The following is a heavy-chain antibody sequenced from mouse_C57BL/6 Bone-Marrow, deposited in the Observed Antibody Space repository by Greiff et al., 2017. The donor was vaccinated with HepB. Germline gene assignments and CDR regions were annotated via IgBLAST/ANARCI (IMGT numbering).Heavy chain of an antibody. J-gene: IGHJ4*01. CDR3: ARGGYYGNPMDY. CDR1: GYSFTGYY. D-gene: IGHD2-1*01. Sequence: EVQLQQSGPELVKPGASVKISCKASGYSFTGYYMNWVKQSPEKSLEWIGEINPSTGGTTYNQKFKAKATLTVDKSSSTAYMQLKSLTSEDSAVYYCARGGYYGNPMDYWGQGTSVTVSS. V-gene: IGHV1-42*01. CDR2: INPSTGGT.